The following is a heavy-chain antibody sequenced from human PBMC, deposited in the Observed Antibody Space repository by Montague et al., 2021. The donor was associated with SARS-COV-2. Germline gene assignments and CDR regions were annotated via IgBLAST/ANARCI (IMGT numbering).Heavy chain of an antibody. D-gene: IGHD2-8*02. CDR2: IYYSGST. CDR3: ARDLVAGGMDV. CDR1: GGSISSYY. V-gene: IGHV4-59*01. J-gene: IGHJ6*02. Sequence: SETLSLTCTVSGGSISSYYWSWIRQPPGKGLEWIGYIYYSGSTNYNPSLKSRVTRSVDTSKNQFSLKLSSVTAADTAVYYCARDLVAGGMDVWGQGTTVTVSS.